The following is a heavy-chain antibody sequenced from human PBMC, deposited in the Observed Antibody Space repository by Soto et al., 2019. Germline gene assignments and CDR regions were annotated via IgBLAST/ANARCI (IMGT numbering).Heavy chain of an antibody. D-gene: IGHD5-12*01. CDR2: ISYDGNNK. CDR1: GFTFGIFG. Sequence: QVQLVESGGGVIQPGRSLRLSCAASGFTFGIFGMHWVRQAPGKGLEWVAVISYDGNNKYYADSVRGRFTISRDNSKDTLYLHMNSLRPEDTAVYYCAKGSTRWLQSLLDYWGQGTLVTVSS. CDR3: AKGSTRWLQSLLDY. V-gene: IGHV3-30*18. J-gene: IGHJ4*02.